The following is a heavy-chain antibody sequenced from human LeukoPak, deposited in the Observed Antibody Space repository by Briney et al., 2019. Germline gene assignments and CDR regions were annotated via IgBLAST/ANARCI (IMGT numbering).Heavy chain of an antibody. CDR3: ARVVGGYCADAFDI. Sequence: GGSLRLSCAASGFTFSSYSMNWVRQAPGKGLEWVSSISSSSSYIYYADSVKGRFTISRDNAKNSLYLQMNSLRAEDTAVYYCARVVGGYCADAFDIWGQGTMVTVSS. J-gene: IGHJ3*02. CDR2: ISSSSSYI. CDR1: GFTFSSYS. V-gene: IGHV3-21*01. D-gene: IGHD2-21*01.